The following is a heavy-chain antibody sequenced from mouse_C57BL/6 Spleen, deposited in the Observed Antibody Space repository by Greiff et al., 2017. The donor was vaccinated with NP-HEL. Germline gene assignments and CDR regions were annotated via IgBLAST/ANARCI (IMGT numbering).Heavy chain of an antibody. J-gene: IGHJ2*01. CDR1: GYTFTSYW. V-gene: IGHV1-53*01. D-gene: IGHD2-2*01. Sequence: VQLQQPGTELVKPGASVKLSCKASGYTFTSYWMHWVKPRPGQGLEWIGNINPSNGGTNYNEKFKSKATLTVDKSSSTAYMQLSSLTSEDSAVYYCARESYGYDVYYFDYWGQGTTLTVSS. CDR2: INPSNGGT. CDR3: ARESYGYDVYYFDY.